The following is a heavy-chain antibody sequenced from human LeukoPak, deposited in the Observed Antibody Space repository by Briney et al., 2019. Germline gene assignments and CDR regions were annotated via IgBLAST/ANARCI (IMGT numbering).Heavy chain of an antibody. CDR2: IYVSGST. V-gene: IGHV4-4*07. Sequence: SETLSLTCTVSGGSISSYYWSWIRQTAGKGLEWIGRIYVSGSTRYNPSLKSRVAMSADTSKNQLSLKLRYVTASDTAVYYCAREDVEVETTTVSFDYWGQGTLVTVSS. J-gene: IGHJ4*02. CDR1: GGSISSYY. CDR3: AREDVEVETTTVSFDY. D-gene: IGHD5-18*01.